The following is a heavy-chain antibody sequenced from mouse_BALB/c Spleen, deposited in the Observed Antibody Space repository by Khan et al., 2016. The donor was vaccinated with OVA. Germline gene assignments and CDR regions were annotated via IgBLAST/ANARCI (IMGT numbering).Heavy chain of an antibody. V-gene: IGHV5-17*02. CDR1: GFTFSSFG. CDR2: ISRGSSTI. D-gene: IGHD1-1*01. CDR3: ARSTSVVARAMDY. J-gene: IGHJ4*01. Sequence: EVELVESGGGLVQPGGSRKLSCAASGFTFSSFGMHWVRQAPEKGLEWVAYISRGSSTIFYADTVKGRFTISRDNPKNTLFLQMTSLRSEDTAMYYCARSTSVVARAMDYWGQGTSVTVSS.